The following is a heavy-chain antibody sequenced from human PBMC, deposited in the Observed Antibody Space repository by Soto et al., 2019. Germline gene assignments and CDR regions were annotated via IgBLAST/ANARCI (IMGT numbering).Heavy chain of an antibody. J-gene: IGHJ4*02. CDR1: KHTLTEWP. V-gene: IGHV1-24*01. Sequence: GASGKVSCKDPKHTLTEWPIDWLRQAPGKGLEWMGRSAPEEGEPIYPQKFQGRVSMTEDPSTDTAYMELTSLRFEDTAVYFCAADRKIVGTIGAFDFWGQGTQVTVSS. D-gene: IGHD1-26*01. CDR2: SAPEEGEP. CDR3: AADRKIVGTIGAFDF.